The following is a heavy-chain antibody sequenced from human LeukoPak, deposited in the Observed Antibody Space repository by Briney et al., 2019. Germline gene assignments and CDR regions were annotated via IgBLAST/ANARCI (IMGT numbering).Heavy chain of an antibody. Sequence: GSSLRLSCAASGFTFATYGMHWVRQGPGKGLEGVAIIWNDGSKQDYADSVKGRFTISRDNFKNTVSLQMSSLGAEDTAIYYCVKDIWNGNNRYFDYWGQGTLVTVSS. D-gene: IGHD3-3*01. CDR1: GFTFATYG. CDR2: IWNDGSKQ. V-gene: IGHV3-33*06. CDR3: VKDIWNGNNRYFDY. J-gene: IGHJ4*02.